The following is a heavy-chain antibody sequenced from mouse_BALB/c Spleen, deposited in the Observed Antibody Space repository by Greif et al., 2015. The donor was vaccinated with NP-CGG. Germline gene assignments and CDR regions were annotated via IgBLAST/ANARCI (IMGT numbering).Heavy chain of an antibody. J-gene: IGHJ4*01. CDR1: GFTFSSFG. CDR3: ARYGNYAMDY. D-gene: IGHD2-1*01. Sequence: EVQGVESGGGLVQPGGSRKLSCAASGFTFSSFGMPWVRQAPEKGLEWVAYISSGSSTIYYSDTVKGRFTISRDNPKNTLFLQMTSLRSEDTAMYYCARYGNYAMDYWGQGTSVTVSS. CDR2: ISSGSSTI. V-gene: IGHV5-17*02.